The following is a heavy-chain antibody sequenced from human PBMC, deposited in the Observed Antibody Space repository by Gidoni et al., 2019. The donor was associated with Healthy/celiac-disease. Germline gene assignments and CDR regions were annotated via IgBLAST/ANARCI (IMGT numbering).Heavy chain of an antibody. Sequence: EVQLVESGGGLVQPGGSLKLSCAACGFPFSGSAMHWVRQASGKGLEWVGRIRSKANSSATAYAASVKGRFTISRDDSKNTAYLQMNSLKTEDTAVYYCTSNIYDSSGEIDYWGQGTLVTVSS. J-gene: IGHJ4*02. D-gene: IGHD3-22*01. CDR2: IRSKANSSAT. V-gene: IGHV3-73*02. CDR1: GFPFSGSA. CDR3: TSNIYDSSGEIDY.